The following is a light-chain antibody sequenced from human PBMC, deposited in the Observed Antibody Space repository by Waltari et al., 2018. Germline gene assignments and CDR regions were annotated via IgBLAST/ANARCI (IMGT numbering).Light chain of an antibody. CDR1: SRDVGTYKF. Sequence: QSALTQPASVSGSPGQSITIPCTGTSRDVGTYKFVTWYHQHPGKVPKLIIYDATDRPSGVSSRFSGSKSGNTASLTISGLQAEDEGDYYCNSYTTSGTVVFGGGTKLTVL. CDR2: DAT. V-gene: IGLV2-14*03. CDR3: NSYTTSGTVV. J-gene: IGLJ2*01.